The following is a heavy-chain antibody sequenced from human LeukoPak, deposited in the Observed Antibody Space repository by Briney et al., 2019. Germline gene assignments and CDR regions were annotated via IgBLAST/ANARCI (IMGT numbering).Heavy chain of an antibody. CDR3: TTSSLPDY. D-gene: IGHD1-14*01. Sequence: GGSLRLSCAASGFTFSNYWMHWVRQAPGKGLVWVSRINSDGINTSYADSVKGRFTISRDNAKNTLNLQMNSLKIEDTAVYYCTTSSLPDYWGQGTLVTVSS. V-gene: IGHV3-74*01. CDR1: GFTFSNYW. CDR2: INSDGINT. J-gene: IGHJ4*02.